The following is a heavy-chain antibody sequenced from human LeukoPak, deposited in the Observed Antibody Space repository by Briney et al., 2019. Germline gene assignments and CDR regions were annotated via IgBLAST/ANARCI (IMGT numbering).Heavy chain of an antibody. V-gene: IGHV4-39*01. D-gene: IGHD6-13*01. CDR3: ARHRNSWYHFDY. Sequence: PSETLSLTCTVSGGSISSSSYYWGWIRQPPGKGLEWIGSIYYSGSTYYNPSLKSRVTISVDTSKNQFSLNLSSVTAADTAVYYCARHRNSWYHFDYWGQGTLVTVSS. CDR1: GGSISSSSYY. J-gene: IGHJ4*02. CDR2: IYYSGST.